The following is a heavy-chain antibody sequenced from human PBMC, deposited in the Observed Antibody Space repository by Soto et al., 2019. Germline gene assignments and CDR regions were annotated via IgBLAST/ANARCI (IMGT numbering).Heavy chain of an antibody. CDR2: ISYDGSKK. CDR1: GFTLNNYA. CDR3: AKDRASILLFYYSMDV. Sequence: QVQLVESGGGVVQPGRSLRLSCAASGFTLNNYAMHWVRQAPGKGLEWVAVISYDGSKKYYGDSVKVRFTISRDNSKNTLNLQMNSLRGEDTAVCYCAKDRASILLFYYSMDVWGQGTTVTVSS. V-gene: IGHV3-30*18. J-gene: IGHJ6*02. D-gene: IGHD2-21*01.